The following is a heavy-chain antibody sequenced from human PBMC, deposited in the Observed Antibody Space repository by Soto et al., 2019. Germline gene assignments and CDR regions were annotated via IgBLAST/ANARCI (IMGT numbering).Heavy chain of an antibody. J-gene: IGHJ6*02. V-gene: IGHV3-66*01. CDR3: VRENYYYGMDV. CDR2: INAGGST. Sequence: EVQLVESGGTLVQPGGSLRLSCAASGFDARVNYMTWVRQAPGKGLEWVSLINAGGSTLYADSVQGRFIISRDNSNNTLYLQMNSLRVEDTAMYYCVRENYYYGMDVWGQGTAVTVSS. CDR1: GFDARVNY.